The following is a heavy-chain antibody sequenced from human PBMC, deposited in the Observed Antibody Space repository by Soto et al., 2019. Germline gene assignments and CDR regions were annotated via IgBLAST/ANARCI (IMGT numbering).Heavy chain of an antibody. CDR2: ISWNSGSI. J-gene: IGHJ6*02. V-gene: IGHV3-9*01. Sequence: EVQLVESGGGLVQPGRSLRLSCAASGFTFDDYAMHWVRQAPGKGLEWVSGISWNSGSIGYADSVKGRFTISRDNAKNSLYLQMNSLRAEDTALYYCAKDMTPDSGAYGMDVWGQGTTVTVSS. CDR1: GFTFDDYA. CDR3: AKDMTPDSGAYGMDV. D-gene: IGHD1-26*01.